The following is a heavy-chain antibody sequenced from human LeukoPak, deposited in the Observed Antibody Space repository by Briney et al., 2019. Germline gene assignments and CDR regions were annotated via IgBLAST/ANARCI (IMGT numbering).Heavy chain of an antibody. Sequence: ASVKVSCKASGGTFSSYAISWVRQAPGQGLKWMGIINPSGGSTSYAQKFQGRVTMTRDTSTSTVYMELSRLRSHDTAVYYCARSPHILTGENFDYWGQGTLVTVSS. CDR2: INPSGGST. D-gene: IGHD3-9*01. V-gene: IGHV1-46*01. CDR1: GGTFSSYA. J-gene: IGHJ4*02. CDR3: ARSPHILTGENFDY.